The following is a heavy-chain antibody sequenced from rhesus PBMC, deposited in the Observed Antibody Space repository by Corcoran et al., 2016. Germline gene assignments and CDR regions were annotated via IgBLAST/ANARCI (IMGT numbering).Heavy chain of an antibody. V-gene: IGHV4-81*01. Sequence: QVQLQESGPGLVTPSETLSLTCTVSGGSISGYYCSWIRQPPGKGLEWIGNIDGNSAGTNYNPSLKSRVTISKDTSKNQFSLKLSSVTAADTAVYYCARGPKIDYWGQGVLVTVSS. CDR3: ARGPKIDY. CDR1: GGSISGYY. J-gene: IGHJ4*01. CDR2: IDGNSAGT.